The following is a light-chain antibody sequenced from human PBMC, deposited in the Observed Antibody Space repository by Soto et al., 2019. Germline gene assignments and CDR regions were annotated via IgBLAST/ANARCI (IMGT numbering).Light chain of an antibody. J-gene: IGKJ1*01. CDR2: EAS. CDR3: QQYNTYWT. V-gene: IGKV1-5*03. Sequence: DIQMTQSPSTLSASVGDRVTFACRASQSISTWLAWYQQKSGKAPKLLIYEASTLGSGVPSRFSGSGSGTEFTLTISSLQPDDFATYYCQQYNTYWTFGQGTKVDIK. CDR1: QSISTW.